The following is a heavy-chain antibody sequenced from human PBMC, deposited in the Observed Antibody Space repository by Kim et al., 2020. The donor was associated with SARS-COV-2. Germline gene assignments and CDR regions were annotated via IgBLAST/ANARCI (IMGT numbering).Heavy chain of an antibody. Sequence: SETLSLTCAVYGGSFSGYYWSWIRQPPGKGLEWIGEINHSGSTNYNPSLKSRVTISVETSKNQFSLKLSSVTAADTAVYYCARGAIAARPRFGDFDYWGQGTLVTVSS. D-gene: IGHD6-6*01. J-gene: IGHJ4*02. CDR3: ARGAIAARPRFGDFDY. V-gene: IGHV4-34*01. CDR2: INHSGST. CDR1: GGSFSGYY.